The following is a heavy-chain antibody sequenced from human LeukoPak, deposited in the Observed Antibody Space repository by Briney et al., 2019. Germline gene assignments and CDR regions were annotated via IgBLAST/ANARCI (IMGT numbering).Heavy chain of an antibody. CDR3: ARDGGSGNYFIDY. V-gene: IGHV3-11*01. CDR1: GFTFSDYY. CDR2: ITSGGTK. D-gene: IGHD3-10*01. Sequence: GGSLGLSCAASGFTFSDYYMSWIRQAPGKGLEWVSYITSGGTKYYADSVKGRFTISRDNAKNSLYPQMNSLRAEDTAVYYCARDGGSGNYFIDYWGQGTLVTVSS. J-gene: IGHJ4*02.